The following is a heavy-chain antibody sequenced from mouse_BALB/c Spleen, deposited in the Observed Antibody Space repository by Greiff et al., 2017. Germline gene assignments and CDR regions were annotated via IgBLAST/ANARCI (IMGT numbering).Heavy chain of an antibody. CDR1: GFTFTDYY. V-gene: IGHV1-26*01. CDR3: AIGSVFFDF. Sequence: EVQLQQSGPELVKPGASVKISCKASGFTFTDYYINWVKQSHGKSLEWIGDINPNNGGTTYNEKFQDKATLTVDKSSSTANMELRRLTSEDSAVYHCAIGSVFFDFWGQGTSLTVSS. CDR2: INPNNGGT. D-gene: IGHD1-3*01. J-gene: IGHJ2*03.